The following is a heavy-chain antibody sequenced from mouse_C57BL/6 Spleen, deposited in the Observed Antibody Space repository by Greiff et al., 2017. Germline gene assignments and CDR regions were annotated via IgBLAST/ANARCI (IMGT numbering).Heavy chain of an antibody. CDR3: ARYPEDYYAMDY. V-gene: IGHV1-54*01. CDR2: INPGSGGT. Sequence: VQLQQSGAELVRPGTSVKVSCKASGYAFTNYLLEWVKQRPGQGLEWIGVINPGSGGTNYNEKFKGKATLTADKSSSTAYMQLSSLTSEDSAVYFCARYPEDYYAMDYWGQGTSVTVSS. CDR1: GYAFTNYL. J-gene: IGHJ4*01.